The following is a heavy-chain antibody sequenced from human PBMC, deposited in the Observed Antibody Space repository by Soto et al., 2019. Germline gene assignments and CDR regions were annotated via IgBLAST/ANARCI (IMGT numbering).Heavy chain of an antibody. D-gene: IGHD6-13*01. CDR2: ISSSGSPI. Sequence: QVQLVESGGGLVKPGGSLRLSCAASGFTFSDYYMTWIRQAPGKGLEWVSYISSSGSPIYYADSVKGRFTISRENAKNPLYPQINSLRAEDTGVYYCARGGQQLHGMDVWGQGTTVTVS. CDR3: ARGGQQLHGMDV. V-gene: IGHV3-11*01. J-gene: IGHJ6*02. CDR1: GFTFSDYY.